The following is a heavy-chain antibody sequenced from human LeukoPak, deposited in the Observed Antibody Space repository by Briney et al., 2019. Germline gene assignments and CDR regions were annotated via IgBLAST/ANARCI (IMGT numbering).Heavy chain of an antibody. CDR1: GGTFSSYA. D-gene: IGHD5-18*01. Sequence: SVKVSCKASGGTFSSYAISWVRQAPGQGLEWMGGIILIFGTANYAQKFQGRVTITADKSTSTAYMELSSLRSEDTAMYYCARQRGGYSYASPEYYFDYWGQGTLVTVSS. CDR3: ARQRGGYSYASPEYYFDY. J-gene: IGHJ4*02. V-gene: IGHV1-69*06. CDR2: IILIFGTA.